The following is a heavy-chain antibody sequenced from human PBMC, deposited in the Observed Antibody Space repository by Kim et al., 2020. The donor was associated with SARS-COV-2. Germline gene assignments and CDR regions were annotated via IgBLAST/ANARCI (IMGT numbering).Heavy chain of an antibody. CDR3: AKVTNQRGYSGYDLDY. J-gene: IGHJ4*02. D-gene: IGHD5-12*01. Sequence: SVKGRFTISRDNSKNTRYLQRNSLRAEDTAVYYCAKVTNQRGYSGYDLDYWGQGTLVTVSS. V-gene: IGHV3-30*02.